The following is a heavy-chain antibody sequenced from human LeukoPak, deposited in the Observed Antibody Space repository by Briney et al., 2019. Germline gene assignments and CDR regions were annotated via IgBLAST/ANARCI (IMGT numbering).Heavy chain of an antibody. Sequence: GGSLRLSCAASGFTFSSYEMNWVRQAPGKGLEWVSYISSSGSTIYYADSVKGRFTISRDNAKNSLYPQMNSLRAEDTAVYYCARGGYSYGFYVGGGDYWGQGTLVTVSS. J-gene: IGHJ4*02. CDR2: ISSSGSTI. CDR3: ARGGYSYGFYVGGGDY. V-gene: IGHV3-48*03. D-gene: IGHD5-18*01. CDR1: GFTFSSYE.